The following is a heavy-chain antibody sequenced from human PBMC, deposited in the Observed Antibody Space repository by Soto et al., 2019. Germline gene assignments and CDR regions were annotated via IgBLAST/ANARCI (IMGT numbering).Heavy chain of an antibody. CDR3: ARGSYSSNFDY. D-gene: IGHD6-13*01. V-gene: IGHV4-4*02. Sequence: ASETLSLTCAVSGASISSSNWWSWVRQPPGKGLEWIGEIYHRGSTNYNPSLKTRVTVSVDKSKNQFSLHLSSVTAADTAVYYCARGSYSSNFDYWGQGTLVTVSS. CDR2: IYHRGST. CDR1: GASISSSNW. J-gene: IGHJ4*02.